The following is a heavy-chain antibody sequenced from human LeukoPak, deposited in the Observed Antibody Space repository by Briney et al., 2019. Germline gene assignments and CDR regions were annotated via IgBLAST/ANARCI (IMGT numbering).Heavy chain of an antibody. Sequence: SQTLSLTCTVSGGSISSGGYYWSWIRQPPGKGLEWIGYIYYSGSTNYNPSLKSRVTISVDTSKNQFSLKLSSVTAADTAVYYCARDASGYYYFDYWGQGTLVTVSS. J-gene: IGHJ4*02. CDR2: IYYSGST. D-gene: IGHD3-22*01. V-gene: IGHV4-61*08. CDR3: ARDASGYYYFDY. CDR1: GGSISSGGYY.